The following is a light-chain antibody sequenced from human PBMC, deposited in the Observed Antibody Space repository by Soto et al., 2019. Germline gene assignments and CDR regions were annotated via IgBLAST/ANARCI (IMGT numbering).Light chain of an antibody. J-gene: IGLJ2*01. V-gene: IGLV2-14*03. CDR1: SSDVGNDNF. Sequence: QSVLTQPASVSGSPGQSITISCTGTSSDVGNDNFVSWYQQHPGKTPKLMIYDVTHRPSGVSNRFSGSKSGNTASLSISGLQAEDEADYYCSSYPSTSIVLFGGGTKLTVL. CDR3: SSYPSTSIVL. CDR2: DVT.